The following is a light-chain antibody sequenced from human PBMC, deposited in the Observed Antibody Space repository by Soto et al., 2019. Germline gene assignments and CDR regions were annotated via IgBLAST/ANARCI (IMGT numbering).Light chain of an antibody. CDR3: SSYRSGSTLVV. Sequence: QSALTQPASVSGSPGQSITISCTGTSGDVSGYNYVSWYQHHPGKAPKLMIYDVSNRPSGVSNRFSGSKSGDTASLTIFGLQAEDEADYYCSSYRSGSTLVVFGGGTKLTVL. CDR1: SGDVSGYNY. V-gene: IGLV2-14*03. J-gene: IGLJ2*01. CDR2: DVS.